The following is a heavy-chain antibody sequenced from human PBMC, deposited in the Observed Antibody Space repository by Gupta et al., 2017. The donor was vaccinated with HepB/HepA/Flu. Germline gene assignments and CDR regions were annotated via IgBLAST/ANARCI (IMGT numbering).Heavy chain of an antibody. CDR3: TRWRAGAQDY. CDR2: TKNKANGYTT. J-gene: IGHJ4*02. Sequence: EVQLLESGGNLVQPGGSLRLSCAASGFTISDHYMDWVRQAPGKGLEWVGRTKNKANGYTTEYAASVRGRGTISRDDSKNSLYLQMNILKTEDTAVYVCTRWRAGAQDYWGQGTQVTVSS. V-gene: IGHV3-72*01. CDR1: GFTISDHY. D-gene: IGHD1-26*01.